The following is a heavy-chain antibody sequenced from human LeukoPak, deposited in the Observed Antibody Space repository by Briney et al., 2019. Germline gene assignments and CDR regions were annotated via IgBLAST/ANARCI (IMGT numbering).Heavy chain of an antibody. J-gene: IGHJ4*02. D-gene: IGHD6-13*01. CDR1: GFTFSSYA. CDR3: ARAESGGIYYFDY. Sequence: GSLRLSCAASGFTFSSYAMHWVRQAPGKGLEWVAVISYDGSNKYYADSVKGRFTISRDNSKNTLYLQMNSLRAEDTAVYYCARAESGGIYYFDYWGQGTLVTVSS. CDR2: ISYDGSNK. V-gene: IGHV3-30-3*01.